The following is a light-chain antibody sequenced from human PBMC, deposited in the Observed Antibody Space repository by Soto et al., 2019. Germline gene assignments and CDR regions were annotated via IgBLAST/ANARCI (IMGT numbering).Light chain of an antibody. CDR3: QQYGTSPMYT. V-gene: IGKV3-20*01. CDR1: QSISSSY. Sequence: EIVLTQSPGTLSLSPGERATLACRASQSISSSYLAWYQQTPGQAPRLLIYGASSRATGIPDRFSGSGSGTDFPLTISRLEPEDFAVYYCQQYGTSPMYTFGQGTKLEIK. J-gene: IGKJ2*01. CDR2: GAS.